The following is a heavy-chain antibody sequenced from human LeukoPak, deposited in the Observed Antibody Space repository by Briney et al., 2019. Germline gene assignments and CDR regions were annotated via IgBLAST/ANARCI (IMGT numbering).Heavy chain of an antibody. D-gene: IGHD1-26*01. CDR3: ARDQSIAGPTTADY. J-gene: IGHJ4*02. V-gene: IGHV3-74*01. CDR2: INTDGSDT. CDR1: GFTFSRFW. Sequence: GGSLRLSCAASGFTFSRFWMHWVRQAPGKGLVWVSRINTDGSDTIYADSVKGRFTISRDNAKNTLYLQLNSLRAEDTAVYYCARDQSIAGPTTADYWGQGTLVTVSS.